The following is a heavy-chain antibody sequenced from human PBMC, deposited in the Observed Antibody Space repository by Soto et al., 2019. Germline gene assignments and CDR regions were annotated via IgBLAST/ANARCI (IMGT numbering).Heavy chain of an antibody. V-gene: IGHV4-30-2*01. CDR3: ARSLYGDPNAFAY. CDR2: IYHSANT. Sequence: QLQLQESGSGLVKPSQTLSLTCAVSGGSISSGGYSWIWIRQPPGKGLDWIGYIYHSANTYYNPSLKSRVPISVDRSKNPFSLRLSSVTAADTAVYFCARSLYGDPNAFAYWGQGTLVTVSS. CDR1: GGSISSGGYS. D-gene: IGHD4-17*01. J-gene: IGHJ4*02.